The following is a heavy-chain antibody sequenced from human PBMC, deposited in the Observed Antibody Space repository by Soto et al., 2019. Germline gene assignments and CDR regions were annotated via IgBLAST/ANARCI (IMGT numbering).Heavy chain of an antibody. CDR1: GFSLTTSGVG. J-gene: IGHJ4*02. CDR2: IYWDDDT. Sequence: QITLNESGPTVVRPTETLTLTCRCSGFSLTTSGVGVGWIRQCSGKAPEWLALIYWDDDTRYSASLKSRLTITKDTSKNQLVLTVSDLDPTDTATYYCAHRVLRTVFGLVPTTEIYFDFWGQGTPVAVSS. D-gene: IGHD3-3*01. CDR3: AHRVLRTVFGLVPTTEIYFDF. V-gene: IGHV2-5*02.